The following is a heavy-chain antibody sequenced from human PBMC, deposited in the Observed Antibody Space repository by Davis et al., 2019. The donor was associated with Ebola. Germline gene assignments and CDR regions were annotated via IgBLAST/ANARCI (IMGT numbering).Heavy chain of an antibody. CDR3: ARGNFRTTGDDRYWYFDL. J-gene: IGHJ2*01. CDR1: GFTFSSYD. Sequence: PGGSLRLSCAASGFTFSSYDMHWVRQATGKGLEWVSAIGTAGDPYYPGSVKGRFTISRENAKNSLYLQMNSLRAGDTAVYYCARGNFRTTGDDRYWYFDLWGRGTLVTVSS. CDR2: IGTAGDP. V-gene: IGHV3-13*05. D-gene: IGHD7-27*01.